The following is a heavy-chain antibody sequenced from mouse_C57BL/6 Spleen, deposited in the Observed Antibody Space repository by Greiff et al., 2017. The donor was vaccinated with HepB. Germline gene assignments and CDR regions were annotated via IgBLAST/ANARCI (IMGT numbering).Heavy chain of an antibody. CDR2: IRSKSNNYAT. D-gene: IGHD2-3*01. J-gene: IGHJ4*01. CDR1: GFSFNTYA. V-gene: IGHV10-1*01. CDR3: VRLAGLLDYAMDY. Sequence: EVQVVESGGGLVQPKGSLKLSCAASGFSFNTYAMNWVRQAPGKGLEWVARIRSKSNNYATYYADSVKDRFTISRDDSESMLYLQMNNLKTEDTAMYYCVRLAGLLDYAMDYWGQGTSVTVSS.